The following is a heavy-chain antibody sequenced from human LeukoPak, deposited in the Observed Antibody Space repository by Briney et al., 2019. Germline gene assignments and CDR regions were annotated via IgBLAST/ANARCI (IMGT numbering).Heavy chain of an antibody. J-gene: IGHJ5*02. CDR2: IYYSGST. Sequence: PLETLSLTCTVSGGSISSYYWSWIRQPPGKGLEWIGYIYYSGSTNYNPSLKSRVTMSVDTSKNQFSLKVRSVTAADTAVYYCARGTMMVGPWGQGTLVTVSS. CDR3: ARGTMMVGP. CDR1: GGSISSYY. V-gene: IGHV4-59*01. D-gene: IGHD3-22*01.